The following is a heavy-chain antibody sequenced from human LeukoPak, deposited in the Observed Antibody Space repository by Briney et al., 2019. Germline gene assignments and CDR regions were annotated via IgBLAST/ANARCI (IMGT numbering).Heavy chain of an antibody. V-gene: IGHV1-18*01. CDR2: ISAYNGNT. CDR1: GYTFTSYG. D-gene: IGHD3-22*01. CDR3: ARANYYDSSGYEDY. J-gene: IGHJ4*02. Sequence: ASVKVSCKASGYTFTSYGISWVRQAPGQGPEWMGWISAYNGNTNYAQKLQGRVTMTTDTSTSTAYMELRSLRSDDTAVYYCARANYYDSSGYEDYWGQGTLVTVSS.